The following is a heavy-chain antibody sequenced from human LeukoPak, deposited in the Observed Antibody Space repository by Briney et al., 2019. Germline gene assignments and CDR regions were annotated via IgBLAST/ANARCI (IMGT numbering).Heavy chain of an antibody. J-gene: IGHJ3*02. CDR2: SYYSGNT. CDR3: ARFRRDGYTRDGTQKNAFDI. D-gene: IGHD5-24*01. Sequence: PSETLSLTCTVSGGSISSSSYYWGWIRQPPGKGLEWIGSSYYSGNTYYNPSLKSRVTISVDTSKNQFSLKLSSVTAADTAVYYCARFRRDGYTRDGTQKNAFDIWGQGTMVTVSS. CDR1: GGSISSSSYY. V-gene: IGHV4-39*07.